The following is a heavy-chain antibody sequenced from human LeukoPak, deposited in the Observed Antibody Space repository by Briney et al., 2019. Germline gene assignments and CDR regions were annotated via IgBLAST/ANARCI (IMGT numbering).Heavy chain of an antibody. CDR2: INSDGNRT. D-gene: IGHD2-2*02. J-gene: IGHJ6*03. Sequence: GGSLRLSCAASGFTFSNYWMHWVRQAPGKGLVWVSRINSDGNRTNHADFVKGRFTISRDNPKNTLYLQMNSLRAEDTAVYYCAKDEVVPAAIVNYYYMDVWGKGTTVTVSS. CDR3: AKDEVVPAAIVNYYYMDV. CDR1: GFTFSNYW. V-gene: IGHV3-74*01.